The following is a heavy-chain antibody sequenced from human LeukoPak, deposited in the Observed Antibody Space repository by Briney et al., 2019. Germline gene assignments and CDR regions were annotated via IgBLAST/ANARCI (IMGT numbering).Heavy chain of an antibody. V-gene: IGHV4-4*07. Sequence: SETLSLTCTVSGVSISSYYWSWIRQPAGKGLEWIGVIYTSGSTTYNPSLRSRVTMSVDKSKNQFSLKLTSVTAADTAVYYCAGRDYWGQGTLVTVSS. CDR2: IYTSGST. CDR1: GVSISSYY. CDR3: AGRDY. D-gene: IGHD1-26*01. J-gene: IGHJ4*02.